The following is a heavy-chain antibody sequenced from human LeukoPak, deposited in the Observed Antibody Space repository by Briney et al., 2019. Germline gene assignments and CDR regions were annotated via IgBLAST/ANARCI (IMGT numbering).Heavy chain of an antibody. CDR3: TRHPDPAVAGTYPTDY. CDR1: GFTFSGSA. D-gene: IGHD6-19*01. CDR2: IRSKANSYAT. J-gene: IGHJ4*02. Sequence: GGSLRLPCAASGFTFSGSAMHWVRQASGKGLEWVGRIRSKANSYATAYAASVKGRFTISRDDSKNTAYLQMNSLKTEDTAVYYCTRHPDPAVAGTYPTDYWGQGTLVTVSS. V-gene: IGHV3-73*01.